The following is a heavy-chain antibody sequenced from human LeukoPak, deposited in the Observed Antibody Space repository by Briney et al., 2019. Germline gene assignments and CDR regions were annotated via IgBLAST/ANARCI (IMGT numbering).Heavy chain of an antibody. D-gene: IGHD3-10*02. V-gene: IGHV3-23*01. CDR2: ISGSGGST. CDR3: AKDMFGDYTDAFDI. J-gene: IGHJ3*02. Sequence: PGGSLRLSCAASGFTFSSYAMSLVRQAPGKGLEWVSAISGSGGSTYYADSVKGRFTISRDNSKNTLFLLMNSLRAEDTAVYYCAKDMFGDYTDAFDIWGQGTMVTVSS. CDR1: GFTFSSYA.